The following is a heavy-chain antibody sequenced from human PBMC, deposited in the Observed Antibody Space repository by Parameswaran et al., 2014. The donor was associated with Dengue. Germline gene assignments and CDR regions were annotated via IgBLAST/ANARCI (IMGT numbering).Heavy chain of an antibody. CDR2: INPNSGGT. D-gene: IGHD2-2*01. CDR3: ARVDVYCSSTSCSIYGDFDY. V-gene: IGHV1-2*02. J-gene: IGHJ4*02. Sequence: WVRQAPGQGLEWMGWINPNSGGTNYAQKFQGRVTMTRDTSISTAYMELSRLRSDDTAVYYCARVDVYCSSTSCSIYGDFDYWGQGTLVTVSS.